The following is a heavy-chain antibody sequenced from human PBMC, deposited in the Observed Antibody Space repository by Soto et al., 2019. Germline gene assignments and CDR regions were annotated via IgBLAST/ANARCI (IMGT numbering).Heavy chain of an antibody. D-gene: IGHD7-27*01. V-gene: IGHV3-48*01. CDR3: ARDFSGVYFDY. CDR2: ISSSSSTI. Sequence: EVQLVESGGGLVQPGGSLRLSCAASGFTFSSYSMNWVRQAPGKGLEWVSYISSSSSTIYYADSVKGRFTISRDNAKNSLYLQMNSLRAEDTAVYYCARDFSGVYFDYWGQGTLVTVSS. J-gene: IGHJ4*02. CDR1: GFTFSSYS.